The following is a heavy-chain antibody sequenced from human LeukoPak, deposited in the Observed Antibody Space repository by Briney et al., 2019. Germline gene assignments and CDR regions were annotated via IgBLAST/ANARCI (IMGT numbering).Heavy chain of an antibody. CDR1: GFTFSSYS. Sequence: GGSLRLSCAASGFTFSSYSMNWVRQAPGKGLEWISYISSSSSYIYYADSVKGRFTISRDDAKNSLYLQMNSLRAEDTAVYYCARRNYGVDYWGQGTLVTVSS. CDR3: ARRNYGVDY. D-gene: IGHD4-17*01. V-gene: IGHV3-21*01. J-gene: IGHJ4*02. CDR2: ISSSSSYI.